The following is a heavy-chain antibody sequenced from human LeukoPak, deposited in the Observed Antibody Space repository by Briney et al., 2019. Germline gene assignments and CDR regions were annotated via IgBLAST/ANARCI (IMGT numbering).Heavy chain of an antibody. CDR1: GGSISSSSYY. CDR3: ARGRYGDNWFDP. Sequence: PSETLSLTCTVSGGSISSSSYYWGWIRQPPGKGLEWIGSIYYSGSTYYNPSLKSRVTMSIDTYRRQFTMKLSSVTAADTAVYYCARGRYGDNWFDPWGQGTLVTVSS. CDR2: IYYSGST. J-gene: IGHJ5*02. D-gene: IGHD4-17*01. V-gene: IGHV4-39*06.